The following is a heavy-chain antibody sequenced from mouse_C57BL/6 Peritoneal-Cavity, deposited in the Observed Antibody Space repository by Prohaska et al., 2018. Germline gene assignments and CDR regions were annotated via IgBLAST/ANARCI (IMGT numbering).Heavy chain of an antibody. Sequence: QVQLQQPGAELVRPGSSVKLSCKASGYTFTSYWMDLVKQRPGQGLEWIGNIYPSDSETHYNQKFKDKATLTVDKSSSTAYMQRSSLTSEDSAVYYCASEASHGDWYFDVWGTGTTVTVSS. V-gene: IGHV1-61*01. CDR3: ASEASHGDWYFDV. CDR2: IYPSDSET. CDR1: GYTFTSYW. D-gene: IGHD1-1*02. J-gene: IGHJ1*03.